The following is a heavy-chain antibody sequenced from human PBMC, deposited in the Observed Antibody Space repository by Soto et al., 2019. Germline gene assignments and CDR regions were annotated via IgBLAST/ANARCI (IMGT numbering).Heavy chain of an antibody. Sequence: QVQLQESGPGLVKPSGTLSLTCGVCGDSISSSNWWSWVRQPPGKGLEWIGEIYHSGYTNYNPSLKSRVTISVDKSKNQFSLRLTSVTAADTAVYYCASHRYTSSLDYWGQGTLVTVSS. CDR3: ASHRYTSSLDY. CDR1: GDSISSSNW. J-gene: IGHJ4*02. CDR2: IYHSGYT. D-gene: IGHD6-6*01. V-gene: IGHV4-4*02.